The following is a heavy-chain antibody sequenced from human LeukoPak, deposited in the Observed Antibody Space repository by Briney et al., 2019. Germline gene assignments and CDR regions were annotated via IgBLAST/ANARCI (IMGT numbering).Heavy chain of an antibody. CDR2: IADDGSNK. J-gene: IGHJ4*02. CDR1: GFTFSSYA. V-gene: IGHV3-30*04. CDR3: ARGGEMATMSY. Sequence: GGSLRLSCAASGFTFSSYAMHWVRQAPGKGLKWVAVIADDGSNKYYTDSVKGRFTISRDNSKNTLYLQMNSLRAEDTAVYYCARGGEMATMSYWGQGTLVTVSS. D-gene: IGHD5-24*01.